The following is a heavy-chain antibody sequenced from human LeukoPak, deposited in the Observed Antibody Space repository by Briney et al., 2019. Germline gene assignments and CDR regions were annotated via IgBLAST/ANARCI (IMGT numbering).Heavy chain of an antibody. CDR1: GFTFSSYA. Sequence: PGGSLRLSCAASGFTFSSYAMSWVRQAPGKGLEWASAISGSGGSTYYADSVKGRFTISRDNSKNTLYLQMNSLRAEDTAVYYCAKDFLFPGDYFDYWGQGTLVTVSS. J-gene: IGHJ4*02. CDR3: AKDFLFPGDYFDY. CDR2: ISGSGGST. D-gene: IGHD2/OR15-2a*01. V-gene: IGHV3-23*01.